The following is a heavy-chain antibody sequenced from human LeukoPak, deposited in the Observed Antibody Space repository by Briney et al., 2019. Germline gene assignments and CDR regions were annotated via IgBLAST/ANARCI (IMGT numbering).Heavy chain of an antibody. V-gene: IGHV1-2*02. D-gene: IGHD6-13*01. CDR2: INPNSGGT. CDR1: GYTFTGYY. CDR3: ARGPGYSSSRPTGY. J-gene: IGHJ4*02. Sequence: APVKVSCKASGYTFTGYYMHWVRQAPGQGLEWMGWINPNSGGTNYAQKFQGRVTMTRDTSISTAYMELSRLRSDDTAVYYCARGPGYSSSRPTGYWGQGTLVTVSS.